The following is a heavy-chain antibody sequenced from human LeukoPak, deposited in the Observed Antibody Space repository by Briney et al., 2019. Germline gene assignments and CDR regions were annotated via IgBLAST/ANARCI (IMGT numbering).Heavy chain of an antibody. CDR2: IYTSGST. J-gene: IGHJ6*02. V-gene: IGHV4-4*07. CDR3: VRDRVDSSGYYYYYGLDV. Sequence: SETLSLTCTVSGGSISSYYWSWIRQPAGKGLEWIGRIYTSGSTNYNPSLKSRLTMSVDTSKNEFSLKLRSVTAADTAVYYCVRDRVDSSGYYYYYGLDVWGQGTTVTVSS. D-gene: IGHD3-22*01. CDR1: GGSISSYY.